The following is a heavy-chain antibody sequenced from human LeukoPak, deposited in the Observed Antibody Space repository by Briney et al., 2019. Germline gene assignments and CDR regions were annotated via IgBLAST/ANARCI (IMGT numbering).Heavy chain of an antibody. CDR2: INHSGST. CDR1: GGSFSGYY. V-gene: IGHV4-34*01. Sequence: NPSETLSLTCAVYGGSFSGYYWSWIRQPPGKGLEWIGEINHSGSTNYNPSLKSRVTISVDTSKNQFSLELSSVTAADTAVYYCARLSGFGSSAYWGQGTLVTVSS. D-gene: IGHD2-2*01. J-gene: IGHJ4*02. CDR3: ARLSGFGSSAY.